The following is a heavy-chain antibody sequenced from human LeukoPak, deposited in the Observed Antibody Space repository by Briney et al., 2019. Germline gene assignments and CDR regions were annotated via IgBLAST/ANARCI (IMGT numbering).Heavy chain of an antibody. J-gene: IGHJ4*02. Sequence: PGRSLRPSCPLDGFTFSSCSMHCVRHPPGKGRGWVAVILYDGSNKYSADCVNGRFTISRDNPKNALDLQMNSLRAVDTAVYYSLAAAGIVDYWGQGTLVTVSS. V-gene: IGHV3-30-3*01. CDR2: ILYDGSNK. CDR1: GFTFSSCS. CDR3: LAAAGIVDY. D-gene: IGHD6-13*01.